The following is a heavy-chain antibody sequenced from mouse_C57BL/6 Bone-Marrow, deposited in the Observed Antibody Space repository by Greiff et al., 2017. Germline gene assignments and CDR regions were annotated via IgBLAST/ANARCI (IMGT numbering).Heavy chain of an antibody. CDR3: ARCDGYCTCYYAVAY. CDR2: IFPGDGGT. V-gene: IGHV1-82*01. Sequence: VQLQQSGPELVKPGASVKISCKASGYAFSSSGMNWVKQTPGKGLEWIGRIFPGDGGTDYNGKFKGKATLTADKSYSTAYMELSSLTSEDSAVYFCARCDGYCTCYYAVAYGGQGTAVTVSA. CDR1: GYAFSSSG. J-gene: IGHJ4*01. D-gene: IGHD1-1*01.